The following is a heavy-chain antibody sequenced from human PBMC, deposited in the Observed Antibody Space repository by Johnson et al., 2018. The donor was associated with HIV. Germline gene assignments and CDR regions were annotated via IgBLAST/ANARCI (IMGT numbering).Heavy chain of an antibody. Sequence: VQLVESGGGVVQPGGSLRLSCAASGFTFSSYGMHWVRQAPGKGLEWVAFIRYDGSNKYYADSVKGRFTISRDNSKNTLYLQMNSLRAEDTALYYCARGTRMNGVDAFDIWGQGTMVTVSS. CDR3: ARGTRMNGVDAFDI. V-gene: IGHV3-30*02. J-gene: IGHJ3*02. D-gene: IGHD1-1*01. CDR2: IRYDGSNK. CDR1: GFTFSSYG.